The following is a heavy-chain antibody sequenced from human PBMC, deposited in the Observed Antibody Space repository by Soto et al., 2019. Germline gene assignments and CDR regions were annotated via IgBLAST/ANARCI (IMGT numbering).Heavy chain of an antibody. CDR2: TNPNSDST. Sequence: ASVKVSCKASGYTFTDNYIHWVRQAPGQGLEWVGWTNPNSDSTDYAQKFQGRVTMTRDTSISTAYMEVSRLRSDDTAVYYCARERGYCSSSTCYSYALDVWGQGTTVTVSS. CDR1: GYTFTDNY. D-gene: IGHD2-2*01. V-gene: IGHV1-2*02. CDR3: ARERGYCSSSTCYSYALDV. J-gene: IGHJ6*02.